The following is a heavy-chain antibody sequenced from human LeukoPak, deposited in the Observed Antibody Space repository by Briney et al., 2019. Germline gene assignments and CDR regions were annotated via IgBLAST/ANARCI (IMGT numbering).Heavy chain of an antibody. CDR3: AREHHTLNERVLDV. J-gene: IGHJ6*04. V-gene: IGHV4-4*07. CDR2: IYPGGNT. Sequence: PSETLSLTCTVFGGSISDDYWTWIRQPAGKGLEWIGRIYPGGNTNYNPSLKSRVTISEDTSKNQFSLKLSSVTAADTAIYYCAREHHTLNERVLDVWGKGTTVTVSS. CDR1: GGSISDDY. D-gene: IGHD1-1*01.